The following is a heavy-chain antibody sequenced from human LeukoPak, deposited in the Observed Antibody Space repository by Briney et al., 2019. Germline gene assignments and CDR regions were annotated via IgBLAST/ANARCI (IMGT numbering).Heavy chain of an antibody. CDR3: ARDVRYCSSTSCHYYFDY. Sequence: GSLRLSCAASGFTFSSYWMSWVRQAPGKGLEWVANIKQDGSEKYYVDSVKGRFTISRDNAKNSLYLQMNSLRAEDTAVYYCARDVRYCSSTSCHYYFDYWGQGTLVTVSS. D-gene: IGHD2-2*01. CDR1: GFTFSSYW. CDR2: IKQDGSEK. V-gene: IGHV3-7*01. J-gene: IGHJ4*02.